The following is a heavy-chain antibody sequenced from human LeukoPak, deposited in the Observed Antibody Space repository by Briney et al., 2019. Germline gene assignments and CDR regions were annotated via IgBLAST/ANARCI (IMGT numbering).Heavy chain of an antibody. V-gene: IGHV4-59*01. D-gene: IGHD6-19*01. CDR2: IYYTGST. CDR3: ARAFSSGWYPYSIGGLWFDY. Sequence: PSETLSLTCTVSGGSISSYYWSWIRQPPGKGLEWIGNIYYTGSTNYIPSLKSRVTISVDTSKNQFSLKLSSVTAADTAVYYCARAFSSGWYPYSIGGLWFDYWGQGTLVTVSS. CDR1: GGSISSYY. J-gene: IGHJ4*02.